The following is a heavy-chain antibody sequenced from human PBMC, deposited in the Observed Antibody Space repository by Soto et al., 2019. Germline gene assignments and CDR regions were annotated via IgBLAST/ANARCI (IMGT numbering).Heavy chain of an antibody. V-gene: IGHV1-2*04. J-gene: IGHJ6*02. CDR1: GYTFTGYY. CDR2: INPNSGGT. D-gene: IGHD3-16*01. CDR3: ARDLGLSSYGMDV. Sequence: ASVKVSFKASGYTFTGYYMHWLRQAPGQGLEWMGWINPNSGGTNYAQKFQGWVTMTRDTSISTAYMELSRLRSDDTAVYYCARDLGLSSYGMDVWGQGTTVTVSS.